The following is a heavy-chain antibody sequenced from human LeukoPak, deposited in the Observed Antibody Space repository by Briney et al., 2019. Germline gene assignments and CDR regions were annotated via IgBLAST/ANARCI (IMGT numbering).Heavy chain of an antibody. Sequence: GASVKVSCKASGYTFTSYDINWVRQAPGQGLEWMGWISAYNGNTNYAQKLQGRVTMTTDTSTSTAYMELRSLRSDDTAVYYCARVERWGGYDFESDAFDIWGQGTMVTVSS. V-gene: IGHV1-18*01. J-gene: IGHJ3*02. CDR1: GYTFTSYD. CDR2: ISAYNGNT. D-gene: IGHD5-12*01. CDR3: ARVERWGGYDFESDAFDI.